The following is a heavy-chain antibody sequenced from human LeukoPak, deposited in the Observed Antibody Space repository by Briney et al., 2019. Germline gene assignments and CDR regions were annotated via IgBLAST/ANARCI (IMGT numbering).Heavy chain of an antibody. Sequence: GGSLRLSCAASGFTFSRYWMNWVRQAPGKGLEWVANVKQDGSERYYVDSVMGRFTISRDNAKNSLYLQMNSLRAEDTAVYYCARTYYYDSGGYYAWGQGTLVTVSS. CDR1: GFTFSRYW. CDR3: ARTYYYDSGGYYA. J-gene: IGHJ4*02. V-gene: IGHV3-7*01. D-gene: IGHD3-22*01. CDR2: VKQDGSER.